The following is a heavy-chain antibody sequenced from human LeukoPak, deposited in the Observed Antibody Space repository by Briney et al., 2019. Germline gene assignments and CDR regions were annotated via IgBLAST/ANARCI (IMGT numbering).Heavy chain of an antibody. Sequence: GGSLRLACAASGFTFDDYGMNWVRQAPGKGLEWVSGINWNGGSTGYRDSVKGRFTISRDNAKNSLYLQMNSLRAEDTALYYCARGSAGHRRGVAWFDPWGQGTLVTVSS. CDR1: GFTFDDYG. V-gene: IGHV3-20*04. CDR3: ARGSAGHRRGVAWFDP. J-gene: IGHJ5*02. CDR2: INWNGGST. D-gene: IGHD1-14*01.